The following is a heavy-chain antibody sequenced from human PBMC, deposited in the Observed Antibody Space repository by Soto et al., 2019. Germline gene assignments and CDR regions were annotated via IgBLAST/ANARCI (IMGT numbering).Heavy chain of an antibody. CDR2: ISSSGSTI. Sequence: PGGSLRLSCAASGFTFSDYYMSWIRQAPGKGLEWVSYISSSGSTIYYADSVKGRFTISRDNAKNSLYLQMNSLRAEDTAVYYCARVDTAMVMSIDYWGQGTLVTVSS. CDR3: ARVDTAMVMSIDY. J-gene: IGHJ4*02. CDR1: GFTFSDYY. V-gene: IGHV3-11*01. D-gene: IGHD5-18*01.